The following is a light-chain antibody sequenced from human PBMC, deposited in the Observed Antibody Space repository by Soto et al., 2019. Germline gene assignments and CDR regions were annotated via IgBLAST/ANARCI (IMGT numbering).Light chain of an antibody. CDR3: QQYGMSPPRFT. CDR2: GSS. Sequence: EIVLTQSPATLSVSPGESATLSCRASQSVSRHLAWYQQRPGQAPRLLIYGSSRRATGVPGRFSGSGSGTDFTLTISGLESEDSAVYYCQQYGMSPPRFTFGPGTKVEIK. V-gene: IGKV3-20*01. J-gene: IGKJ3*01. CDR1: QSVSRH.